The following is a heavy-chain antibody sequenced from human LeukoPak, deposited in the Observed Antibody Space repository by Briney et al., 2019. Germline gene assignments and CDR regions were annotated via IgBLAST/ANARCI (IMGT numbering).Heavy chain of an antibody. CDR2: INHSGST. V-gene: IGHV4-39*07. J-gene: IGHJ4*02. CDR3: ARRGRGYYGSGSYYKSPPKNYFDY. CDR1: GGSISSGSYY. D-gene: IGHD3-10*01. Sequence: SQTLSLTCTVSGGSISSGSYYWSWIRQPPGKGLEWIGEINHSGSTNYNPSLKSRVTISVDTSKNQFSLKLSSVTAADTAVYYCARRGRGYYGSGSYYKSPPKNYFDYWGQGTLVTVSS.